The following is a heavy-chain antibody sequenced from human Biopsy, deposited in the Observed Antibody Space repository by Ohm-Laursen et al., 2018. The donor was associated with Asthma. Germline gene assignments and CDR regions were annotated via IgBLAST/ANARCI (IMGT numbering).Heavy chain of an antibody. CDR2: ISYDGSNK. J-gene: IGHJ6*02. V-gene: IGHV3-30*03. CDR3: AREGGDYLSGYYYYYGMDV. D-gene: IGHD4-17*01. CDR1: GYTFSSYG. Sequence: SLRLSCTASGYTFSSYGMHWVRQAPGKGLEWVAVISYDGSNKYYADSVKGRFTISRDNSKNTLYLQMNSLRAEDTAVYYCAREGGDYLSGYYYYYGMDVWGQGTTVTVSS.